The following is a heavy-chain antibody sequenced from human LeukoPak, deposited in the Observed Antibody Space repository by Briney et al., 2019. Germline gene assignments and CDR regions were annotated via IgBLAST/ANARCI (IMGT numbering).Heavy chain of an antibody. CDR1: GDTFSSYA. CDR2: IIPIFGTA. D-gene: IGHD5-12*01. V-gene: IGHV1-69*13. CDR3: AREFGGYAGD. Sequence: SVKVSCKASGDTFSSYAISWVRQAPGQGLEWMGGIIPIFGTANYAQKFQGRVTITADESTSTAYMELSSLRSEDTAAYYCAREFGGYAGDWGQGTLVTVSS. J-gene: IGHJ4*02.